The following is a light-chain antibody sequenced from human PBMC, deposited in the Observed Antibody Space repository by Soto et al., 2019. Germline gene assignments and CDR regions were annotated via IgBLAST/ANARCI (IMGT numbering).Light chain of an antibody. CDR2: FGS. CDR3: MQALQSLT. V-gene: IGKV2-28*01. Sequence: DVVMTQSPLSLPVTPGEPSAISCRSGQSLLYNNTYNYLDWYVQKPGQSPQLLIYFGSNRAPGVPDRFSGSGSGTDFTLKINRVEAEDVGTYYCMQALQSLTFGQGTRLEIK. CDR1: QSLLYNNTYNY. J-gene: IGKJ5*01.